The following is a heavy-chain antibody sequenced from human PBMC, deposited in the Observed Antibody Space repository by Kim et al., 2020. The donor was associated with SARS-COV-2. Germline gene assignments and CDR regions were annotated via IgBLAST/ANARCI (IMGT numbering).Heavy chain of an antibody. CDR3: ARLWLGELSAFGYYGMDV. D-gene: IGHD3-10*01. V-gene: IGHV5-10-1*01. J-gene: IGHJ6*02. Sequence: GESLKISCKGSGYSFTSYWISWVRQMPGKGLEWMGRIDPSDSYTNYSPSFQGHVTISADKSISTAYLQWSSLKASDTAMYYCARLWLGELSAFGYYGMDVWGQGTTVTVSS. CDR2: IDPSDSYT. CDR1: GYSFTSYW.